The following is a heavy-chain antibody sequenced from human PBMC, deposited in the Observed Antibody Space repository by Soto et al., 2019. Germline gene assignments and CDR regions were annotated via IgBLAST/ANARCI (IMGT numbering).Heavy chain of an antibody. CDR3: ETVDIAVGSWFDP. D-gene: IGHD6-19*01. Sequence: ASVKVSCKVSGYTLTELSMHWVRQAPGKGLEWMGGFDPEDGGTIYAQKFQGRVTMTEDTSTDTAYMELSSLRSEDTAVYYCETVDIAVGSWFDPWGQGPLVTVS. V-gene: IGHV1-24*01. J-gene: IGHJ5*02. CDR2: FDPEDGGT. CDR1: GYTLTELS.